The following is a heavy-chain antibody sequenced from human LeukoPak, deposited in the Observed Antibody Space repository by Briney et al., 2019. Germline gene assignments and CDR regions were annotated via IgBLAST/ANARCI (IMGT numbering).Heavy chain of an antibody. D-gene: IGHD6-13*01. CDR2: IYPGDSDT. J-gene: IGHJ4*02. Sequence: GESLKISGKGSGYSFADYWIGWVRQMPGKGLEWMGIIYPGDSDTRDSPSFQGQVTISADESTNTVYLQWSSLKASDTAMYYCARHVQGGYSTSEGSFDYWGPGTLVTVSS. V-gene: IGHV5-51*01. CDR3: ARHVQGGYSTSEGSFDY. CDR1: GYSFADYW.